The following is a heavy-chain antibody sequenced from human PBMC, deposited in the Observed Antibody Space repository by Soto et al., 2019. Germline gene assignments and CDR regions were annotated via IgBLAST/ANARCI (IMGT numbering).Heavy chain of an antibody. J-gene: IGHJ3*02. CDR3: TKPEYGDYDAFDI. D-gene: IGHD4-17*01. Sequence: PTETLSLTCTVSGGSISSSSYYWGWIRQPPGKGLEWIGSIYYSGSTYYNPSLKGRVTISVDTSKNQFSLKLSSVTAADTAVYYCTKPEYGDYDAFDIWGQGTMVTVSS. V-gene: IGHV4-39*01. CDR1: GGSISSSSYY. CDR2: IYYSGST.